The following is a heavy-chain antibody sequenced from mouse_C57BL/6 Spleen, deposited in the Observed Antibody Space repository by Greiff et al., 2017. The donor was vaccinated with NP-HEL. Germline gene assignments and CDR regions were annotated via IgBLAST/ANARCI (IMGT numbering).Heavy chain of an antibody. CDR1: GFTFSSYA. V-gene: IGHV5-4*01. CDR2: ISDGGSYT. CDR3: ARDRQYGSSGFDY. D-gene: IGHD1-1*01. Sequence: DVHLVESGGGLVKPGGSLKLSCAASGFTFSSYAMSWVRQTPEKRLEWVATISDGGSYTYYPDNVKGRFTISRDNAKNNLYLQMSHLKSEDTAMYYCARDRQYGSSGFDYWGQGTTLTVSS. J-gene: IGHJ2*01.